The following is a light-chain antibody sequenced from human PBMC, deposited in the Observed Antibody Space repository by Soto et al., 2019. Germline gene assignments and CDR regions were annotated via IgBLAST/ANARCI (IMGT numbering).Light chain of an antibody. CDR3: QQYKSYSQT. CDR1: QSISNW. CDR2: DAS. J-gene: IGKJ1*01. V-gene: IGKV1-5*01. Sequence: DIQMTQSPYTLSASVGDRVTITCRASQSISNWLAWYQQKPGKAPNLLIYDASALESGVPSRFSGSGSGTEFTLTISSLQPDDFATYYCQQYKSYSQTFGQGTKVEIK.